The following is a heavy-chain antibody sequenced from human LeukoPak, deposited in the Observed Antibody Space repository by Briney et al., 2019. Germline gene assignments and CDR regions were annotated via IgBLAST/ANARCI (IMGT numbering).Heavy chain of an antibody. V-gene: IGHV4-30-2*01. CDR2: IRHSGST. CDR1: GGSISSDGYY. D-gene: IGHD2-2*01. Sequence: PSETLSLTCTVSGGSISSDGYYWSWIRQPPGKGLEWIGHIRHSGSTHYNSSLKSRVTISIDRSENQVSLKLSSVTAADTAVYYCARVGLYCSSTSCYGGEYNWFDPWGQGTLVTVSS. J-gene: IGHJ5*02. CDR3: ARVGLYCSSTSCYGGEYNWFDP.